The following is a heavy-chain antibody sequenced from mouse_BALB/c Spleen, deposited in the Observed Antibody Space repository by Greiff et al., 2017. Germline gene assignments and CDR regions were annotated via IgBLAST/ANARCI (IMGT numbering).Heavy chain of an antibody. CDR3: ARQLGEDAMDY. V-gene: IGHV5-12-1*01. J-gene: IGHJ4*01. Sequence: EVMLVESGGGLVKPGGSLKLSCAASGFAFSSYDMSWVRQTPEKRLEWVAYISSGGGSTYYPDTVKGRFTISRDNAKNTLYLQMSSLKSEDTAMYYCARQLGEDAMDYWGQGTSVTVSS. CDR2: ISSGGGST. CDR1: GFAFSSYD. D-gene: IGHD4-1*01.